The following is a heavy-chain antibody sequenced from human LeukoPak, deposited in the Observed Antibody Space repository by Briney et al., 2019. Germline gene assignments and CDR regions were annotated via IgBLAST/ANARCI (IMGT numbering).Heavy chain of an antibody. CDR3: VRPTMYNPRTWYFDL. CDR2: IYHSGST. CDR1: GYSISSGYY. Sequence: PSETLSLTCTVSGYSISSGYYWGWIRQPPGKGLEWIGSIYHSGSTYYNPSLKNRVSMSVDTSNNQFSLRLNSVTVADTAVYYCVRPTMYNPRTWYFDLWGRGTLVTVSS. D-gene: IGHD1-1*01. V-gene: IGHV4-38-2*02. J-gene: IGHJ2*01.